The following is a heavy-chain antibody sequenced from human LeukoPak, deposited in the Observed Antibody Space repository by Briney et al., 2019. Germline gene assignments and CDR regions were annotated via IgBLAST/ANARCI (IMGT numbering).Heavy chain of an antibody. Sequence: PGGSLRLSCAASGFTFSTFAMNWVRQAPGEGLEWVSAISGSADTTYYADSVKGRFSISRDNSRNTVYLQMNSLRTEDTAVYYCAKGGGWLYYFDYWGQGTLVTVSS. D-gene: IGHD6-19*01. CDR1: GFTFSTFA. J-gene: IGHJ4*02. CDR3: AKGGGWLYYFDY. V-gene: IGHV3-23*01. CDR2: ISGSADTT.